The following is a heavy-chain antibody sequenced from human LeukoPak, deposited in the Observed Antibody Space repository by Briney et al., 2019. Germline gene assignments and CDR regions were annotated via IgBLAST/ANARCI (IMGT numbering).Heavy chain of an antibody. CDR3: GKEIEGRIAAVGGEAFDI. CDR2: ISWNSGSI. CDR1: GFTFDDYA. J-gene: IGHJ3*02. D-gene: IGHD6-13*01. Sequence: TGRSLRLSCAASGFTFDDYAMHWVRQAPGKGLEWVSGISWNSGSIGYADSVKGRFTISRDNAKNSLYLQMNSLRAEDMALYYCGKEIEGRIAAVGGEAFDIWGQGTMVTVSS. V-gene: IGHV3-9*03.